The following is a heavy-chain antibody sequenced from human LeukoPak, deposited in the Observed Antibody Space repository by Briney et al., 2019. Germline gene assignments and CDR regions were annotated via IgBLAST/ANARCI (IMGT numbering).Heavy chain of an antibody. J-gene: IGHJ4*02. CDR1: GGSISSSTYY. Sequence: SETLSLTCTVSGGSISSSTYYWGWIRRPPGKGLEWIGSIYYSGSTYYNPSLKGRTTVSVDTSKNQFSLKLSSVTAADTAVYYCVRGSTLRHYQYWGQGTLVTVSS. CDR2: IYYSGST. D-gene: IGHD3-16*01. CDR3: VRGSTLRHYQY. V-gene: IGHV4-39*01.